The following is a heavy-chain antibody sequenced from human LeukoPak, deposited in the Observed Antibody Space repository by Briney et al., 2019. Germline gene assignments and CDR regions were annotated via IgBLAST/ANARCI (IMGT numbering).Heavy chain of an antibody. CDR2: IRIYNGDT. CDR1: GYTFTSYG. CDR3: ARGSEYYDFWSGYWGSGKGLRYNWFDP. J-gene: IGHJ5*02. V-gene: IGHV1-18*01. Sequence: GASVKVSCKASGYTFTSYGISWVRQAPGQGLEWMGWIRIYNGDTNYAQKLQGRVTMTTDTSTSTAYMELTSLRSDDTAVYYCARGSEYYDFWSGYWGSGKGLRYNWFDPWGQGTLVTVSS. D-gene: IGHD3-3*01.